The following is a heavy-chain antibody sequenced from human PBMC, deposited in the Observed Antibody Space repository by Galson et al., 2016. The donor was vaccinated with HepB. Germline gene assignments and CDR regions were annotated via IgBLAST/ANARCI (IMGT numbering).Heavy chain of an antibody. D-gene: IGHD1-7*01. CDR2: ISYDGSNK. Sequence: SLRLSCAASGFTFSHYGMHWVRQAPGKGLEWVAVISYDGSNKYSTESVKGRFTISRDNSKNTLFLRMNSLRVEDTAVYYSAKAPNPGTTLYPLDYWGPGTLVTVSS. CDR1: GFTFSHYG. CDR3: AKAPNPGTTLYPLDY. J-gene: IGHJ4*02. V-gene: IGHV3-30*18.